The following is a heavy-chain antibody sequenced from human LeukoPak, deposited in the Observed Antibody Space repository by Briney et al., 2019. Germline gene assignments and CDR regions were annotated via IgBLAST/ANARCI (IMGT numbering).Heavy chain of an antibody. CDR2: IKQDGSEK. CDR3: ARVMNGGAFEY. CDR1: GFTFSSYW. V-gene: IGHV3-7*04. J-gene: IGHJ4*02. Sequence: GGSLRLSCAASGFTFSSYWMTWVRQAPGKGLEWVAYIKQDGSEKYYVDSVKGRFTISRDNAENSLYLEVNSLRVEDTAVYYCARVMNGGAFEYWGQGTLVTVSS. D-gene: IGHD2-8*01.